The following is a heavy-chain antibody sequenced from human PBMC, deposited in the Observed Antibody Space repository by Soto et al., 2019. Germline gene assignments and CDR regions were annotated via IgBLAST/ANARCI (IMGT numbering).Heavy chain of an antibody. D-gene: IGHD4-4*01. Sequence: PSEALSLTCTVSCGAFSPNYWIWIRQPPGNGLYCVGYIYYDVTAIXXPSLKSRXXISLDPSRSHXSLRLTSVTAADTAVYYCARLGKHYQYLDPWGAGTLVXXS. J-gene: IGHJ5*02. CDR1: CGAFSPNY. V-gene: IGHV4-59*08. CDR3: ARLGKHYQYLDP. CDR2: IYYDVTA.